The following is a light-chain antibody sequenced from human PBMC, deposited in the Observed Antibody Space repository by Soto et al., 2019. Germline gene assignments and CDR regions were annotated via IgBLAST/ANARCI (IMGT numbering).Light chain of an antibody. J-gene: IGLJ1*01. Sequence: QSALARPASVSGSPGQSITISCTGTSSDVGAYNYVSWYQQNPGKAPKLLIYDVRYRPSGVSNRFSCSKSGNTAYLIISGLQAEDEADYYCSSFTSRHTYVFGSGTKVTVL. CDR2: DVR. V-gene: IGLV2-14*01. CDR3: SSFTSRHTYV. CDR1: SSDVGAYNY.